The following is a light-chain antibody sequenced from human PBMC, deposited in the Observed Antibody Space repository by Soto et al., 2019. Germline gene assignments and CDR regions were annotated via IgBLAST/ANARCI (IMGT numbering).Light chain of an antibody. CDR3: AAWDDSLIGVV. CDR1: SSNIGSNA. CDR2: GNN. V-gene: IGLV1-44*01. J-gene: IGLJ3*02. Sequence: QAVVTQPPSASGTPGQRVTISCSGGSSNIGSNAVNWYQQLPGTAPKLLIYGNNQRPSGVPDRFSGSKSGTSASLAISGLQSEDEADYYCAAWDDSLIGVVFGGGTKLTVL.